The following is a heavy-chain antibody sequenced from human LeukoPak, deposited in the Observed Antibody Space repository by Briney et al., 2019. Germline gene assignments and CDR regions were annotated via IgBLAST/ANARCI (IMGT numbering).Heavy chain of an antibody. D-gene: IGHD2-2*01. CDR2: VYYSGKT. CDR1: GDFITAYY. Sequence: PSETLSLTCTVSGDFITAYYWSWIRQAPGKGLEWIGYVYYSGKTEYNPSLRSRVTISLEMSNHQFSLKLTSVTAADTAVYYCARAPVIVVVPAAIWFDPWGQGTLVTVSS. J-gene: IGHJ5*02. CDR3: ARAPVIVVVPAAIWFDP. V-gene: IGHV4-59*01.